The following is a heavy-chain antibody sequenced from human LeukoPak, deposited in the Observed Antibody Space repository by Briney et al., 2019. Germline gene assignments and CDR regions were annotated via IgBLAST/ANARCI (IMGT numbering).Heavy chain of an antibody. Sequence: GGSLRLSCAASGFTVSDNYMNWVRQAPGKGLEWVGRIKSKTDGGTTDYAAPVKGRFTISRDDSKNTLYLQMNSLKTEDTAVYYCTTLVGATNYYYYYGMDVWGQGTTVTVSS. CDR3: TTLVGATNYYYYYGMDV. CDR2: IKSKTDGGTT. D-gene: IGHD1-26*01. CDR1: GFTVSDNY. V-gene: IGHV3-15*07. J-gene: IGHJ6*02.